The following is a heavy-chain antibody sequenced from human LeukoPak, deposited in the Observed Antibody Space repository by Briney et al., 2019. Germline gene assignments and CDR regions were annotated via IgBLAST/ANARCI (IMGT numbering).Heavy chain of an antibody. CDR1: GGSISSSSYY. J-gene: IGHJ4*02. V-gene: IGHV4-39*01. Sequence: SETLSLTCTVSGGSISSSSYYWGWIRQPPGKGLEWIGSIYYSGSTYYNPSLKSRVTISVDTSKNQFSLKLSSVTAADTAVYYCARQRSSYLFGGYYAKWGNDYWGQGTLVTVSS. CDR3: ARQRSSYLFGGYYAKWGNDY. CDR2: IYYSGST. D-gene: IGHD3-22*01.